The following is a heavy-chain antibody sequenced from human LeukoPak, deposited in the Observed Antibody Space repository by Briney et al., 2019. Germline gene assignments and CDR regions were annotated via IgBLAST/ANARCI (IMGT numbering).Heavy chain of an antibody. Sequence: PSETLSLTCTVSGGSISSYYWSWIRQPPGKGLEWIGYIYYSGSTNYNPSLKSRVTISVDTSKNQFSLKLSSVTAADTAVYYCARGAPILTGYLNNWFDPWGQGTLVTVSS. V-gene: IGHV4-59*08. CDR2: IYYSGST. CDR3: ARGAPILTGYLNNWFDP. CDR1: GGSISSYY. J-gene: IGHJ5*02. D-gene: IGHD3-9*01.